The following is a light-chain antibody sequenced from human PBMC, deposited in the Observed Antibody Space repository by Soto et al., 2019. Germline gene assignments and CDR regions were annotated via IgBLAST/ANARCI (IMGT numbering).Light chain of an antibody. CDR3: SSYTSSSPVV. J-gene: IGLJ2*01. Sequence: QSALTQPASVSGSPGQSITISCTGTSSDVGGYNYVSGYQQHPGKAPKLMIYDVSNRPSGVSNRFSGSKSGNTASLTISGLQAEDEADYYCSSYTSSSPVVFGGGTQLTVL. CDR2: DVS. V-gene: IGLV2-14*01. CDR1: SSDVGGYNY.